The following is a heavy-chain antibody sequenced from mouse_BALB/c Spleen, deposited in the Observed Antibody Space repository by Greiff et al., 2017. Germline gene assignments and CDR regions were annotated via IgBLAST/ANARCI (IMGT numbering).Heavy chain of an antibody. J-gene: IGHJ4*01. CDR1: GFNIKDYY. V-gene: IGHV14-4*02. D-gene: IGHD2-4*01. Sequence: VQLQQSGAELVRSGASVKLSCTASGFNIKDYYMHWVKQRPEQGLEWIGWIDPENGDTEYAPKFQGKATMTADTSSNTAYLQLSSLTSEDTAVYYCNGHYDYGNAMDYWGQGTSVTVSS. CDR3: NGHYDYGNAMDY. CDR2: IDPENGDT.